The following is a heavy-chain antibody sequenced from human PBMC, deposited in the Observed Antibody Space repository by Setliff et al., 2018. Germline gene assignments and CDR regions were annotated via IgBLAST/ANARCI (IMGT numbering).Heavy chain of an antibody. CDR2: INWDGRNT. D-gene: IGHD3-3*01. Sequence: GESLKISCADSNFKGHGINWVRQVPGKGLEWVATINWDGRNTAYRGSVRGRFTISRDNAKNSLYLQMNSLRAEDTALYHCTLFGDRETVDMWGQGTMVTVS. CDR1: NFKGHG. CDR3: TLFGDRETVDM. V-gene: IGHV3-20*01. J-gene: IGHJ3*02.